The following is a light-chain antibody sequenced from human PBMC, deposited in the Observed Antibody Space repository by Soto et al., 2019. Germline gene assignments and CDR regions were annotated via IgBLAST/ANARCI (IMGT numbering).Light chain of an antibody. J-gene: IGKJ5*01. Sequence: DVVMTQSPLSLPVTLGQPASISCRSSQSLVHSDGNTYLNWFQQRPGQSPRRLIYKVSNRDSGVPDRFSGSGSGADFTLTIRGLEAEDFAVYYCQQYGGSPRTFGQGTRLEIK. V-gene: IGKV2-30*02. CDR1: QSLVHSDGNTY. CDR3: QQYGGSPRT. CDR2: KVS.